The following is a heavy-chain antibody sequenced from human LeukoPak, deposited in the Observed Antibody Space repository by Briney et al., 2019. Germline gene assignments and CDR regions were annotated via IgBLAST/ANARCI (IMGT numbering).Heavy chain of an antibody. CDR2: INHSGST. D-gene: IGHD2-15*01. CDR1: GGSFSGYY. Sequence: SETLSLTCAVYGGSFSGYYWSWIRQPPGEGLEWIGEINHSGSTNYNPSLKSRVTISVDTSKNQFSLKLSSVTAADTAVYYCARVVVATRFDYWGQGTLVTVSS. CDR3: ARVVVATRFDY. V-gene: IGHV4-34*01. J-gene: IGHJ4*02.